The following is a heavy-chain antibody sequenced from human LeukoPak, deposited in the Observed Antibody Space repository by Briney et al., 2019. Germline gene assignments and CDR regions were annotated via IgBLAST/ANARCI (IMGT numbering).Heavy chain of an antibody. V-gene: IGHV3-23*01. Sequence: GGSLRLSCADSGFTFSSYAMSWVRQAPGKGLEWVSSISGRGRSIDYADSVRGRFTISRDNSKNTLYLQMNSLSAEDTAVYYCAKAGATWYFHHWGQGTLVTVSS. D-gene: IGHD1-26*01. CDR2: ISGRGRSI. CDR1: GFTFSSYA. J-gene: IGHJ1*01. CDR3: AKAGATWYFHH.